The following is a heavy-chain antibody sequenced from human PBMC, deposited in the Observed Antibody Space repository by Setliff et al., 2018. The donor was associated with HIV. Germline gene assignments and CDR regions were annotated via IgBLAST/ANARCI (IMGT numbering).Heavy chain of an antibody. V-gene: IGHV1-69*05. CDR3: ARVGGIELWNQAYFDY. CDR2: IIPISGTA. Sequence: ASVKVSCKASGGTFKNFAINWVRQAPGQGLEWMGGIIPISGTAVYAQNFRGRVTVATDDSTNTAYMEISSLKSDDTAVYFCARVGGIELWNQAYFDYWGQGTLVTV. CDR1: GGTFKNFA. J-gene: IGHJ4*02. D-gene: IGHD1-1*01.